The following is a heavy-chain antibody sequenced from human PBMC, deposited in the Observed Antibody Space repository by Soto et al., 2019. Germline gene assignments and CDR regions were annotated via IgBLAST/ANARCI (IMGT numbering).Heavy chain of an antibody. J-gene: IGHJ4*02. CDR1: GGFITGSY. CDR3: AKYRRTDAEGYTFDY. Sequence: PSKTLSLTSTVSGGFITGSYWSWIRQPPGKGLEWIGYIYYSGSTNFNPSLKSRVTMSVDTARNQFSLQLSSVTAADTAVYFCAKYRRTDAEGYTFDYWGQGAPVIVSS. V-gene: IGHV4-59*01. D-gene: IGHD2-15*01. CDR2: IYYSGST.